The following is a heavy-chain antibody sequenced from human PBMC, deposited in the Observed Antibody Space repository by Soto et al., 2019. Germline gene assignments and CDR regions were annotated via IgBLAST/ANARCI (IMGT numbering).Heavy chain of an antibody. V-gene: IGHV1-3*01. D-gene: IGHD1-7*01. Sequence: GASVKVSCKAPGYTFTSYAMHWVRQAPGQRLEWMGWINAGIGNTKYSQKFQGRVTITRDTSASTAYMELSSLRSEDTAVYYCARDRKYNWNYGSFYYYYGMDVWGQGTTVTVSS. CDR3: ARDRKYNWNYGSFYYYYGMDV. CDR2: INAGIGNT. CDR1: GYTFTSYA. J-gene: IGHJ6*02.